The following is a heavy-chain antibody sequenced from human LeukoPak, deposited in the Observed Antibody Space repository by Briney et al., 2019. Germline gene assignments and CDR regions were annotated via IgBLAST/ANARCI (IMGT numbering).Heavy chain of an antibody. Sequence: GGSLRLSCAASGFTFSSYAMSWVRQAPGKGLEWVSAISGGGGSTYYADSVKGRFTISRDNSKSTLYLQMNSLRAEDTAVYYCATSSGYYPGYFDYWGQGTLVTVSS. D-gene: IGHD3-22*01. V-gene: IGHV3-23*01. CDR3: ATSSGYYPGYFDY. CDR1: GFTFSSYA. CDR2: ISGGGGST. J-gene: IGHJ4*02.